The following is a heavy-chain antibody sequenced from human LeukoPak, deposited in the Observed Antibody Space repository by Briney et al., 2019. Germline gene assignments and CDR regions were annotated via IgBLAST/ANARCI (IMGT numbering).Heavy chain of an antibody. J-gene: IGHJ6*03. CDR2: MHPNNGDT. Sequence: GASVKVSCKASGYTFTSYNINWVRQAPGQGLEWMAWMHPNNGDTGYTQKFQDRVTVTSNTSISTAYMELRSLTSEDTAVYCCARELIVLEPAARRYNYYMDVWGIGTTVSVSS. D-gene: IGHD2-2*01. CDR3: ARELIVLEPAARRYNYYMDV. CDR1: GYTFTSYN. V-gene: IGHV1-8*03.